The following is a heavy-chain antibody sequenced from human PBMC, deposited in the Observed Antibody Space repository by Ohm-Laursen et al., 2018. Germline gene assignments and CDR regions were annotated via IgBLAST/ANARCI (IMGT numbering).Heavy chain of an antibody. Sequence: ASVKVSCKASGYTFTSYDINWVRQATGQGLEWMGWMNPNSGNTGYAQKFQGRVTMTRNTSISTAYMELSSLRSEDTAVYYCARGRTYYYDSSGYYFADWGQGTLVTVSS. D-gene: IGHD3-22*01. CDR1: GYTFTSYD. V-gene: IGHV1-8*01. CDR2: MNPNSGNT. CDR3: ARGRTYYYDSSGYYFAD. J-gene: IGHJ4*02.